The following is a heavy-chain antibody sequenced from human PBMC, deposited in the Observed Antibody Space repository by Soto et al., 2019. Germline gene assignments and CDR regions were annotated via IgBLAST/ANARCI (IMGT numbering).Heavy chain of an antibody. D-gene: IGHD5-12*01. Sequence: QVQLQESGPGLVKPSQTLSLTCTVSGGSISSGGYYWSWIRQHPGKGLEWIGYIYYSGSTYYNPSLKSRVTISVDTSKNQFSLKLSSVTAAGTAVYYCARDRERDGYVFDPWGQGTLVTVSS. CDR3: ARDRERDGYVFDP. V-gene: IGHV4-31*03. CDR2: IYYSGST. J-gene: IGHJ5*02. CDR1: GGSISSGGYY.